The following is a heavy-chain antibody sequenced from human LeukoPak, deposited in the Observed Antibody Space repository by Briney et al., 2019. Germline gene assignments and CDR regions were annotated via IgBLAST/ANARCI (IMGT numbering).Heavy chain of an antibody. CDR2: INSDGSST. Sequence: GGSLRLSCAASGFTFSSYWMHWVRQAPGKGLVWVSRINSDGSSTSYADSVKGRFTISRDNSKNTLYLQMNSLRAEDTAVYYCARPGGSYSSYFDYWGQGTLVTVSS. J-gene: IGHJ4*02. D-gene: IGHD1-26*01. CDR3: ARPGGSYSSYFDY. V-gene: IGHV3-74*01. CDR1: GFTFSSYW.